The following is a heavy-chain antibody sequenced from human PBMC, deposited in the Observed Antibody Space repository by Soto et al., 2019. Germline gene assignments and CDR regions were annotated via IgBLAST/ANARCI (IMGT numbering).Heavy chain of an antibody. CDR1: GFTFSIYA. CDR2: ISTNGGST. Sequence: GGSLRLSCSASGFTFSIYAMHWVRQAPGKGLEYVSSISTNGGSTDYADSVKGRFTISRDNSKNTVYLQMSSLRVEDTAVYYCVKGEYYYDSSGYVYWGQGTPVTVS. CDR3: VKGEYYYDSSGYVY. V-gene: IGHV3-64D*06. D-gene: IGHD3-22*01. J-gene: IGHJ4*02.